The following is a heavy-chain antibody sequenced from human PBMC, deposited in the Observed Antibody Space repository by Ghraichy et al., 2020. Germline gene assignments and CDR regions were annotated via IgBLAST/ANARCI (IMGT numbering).Heavy chain of an antibody. CDR2: ISYDGSKK. CDR3: ARSLWEVPADY. V-gene: IGHV3-30*04. CDR1: GFTFSNYA. J-gene: IGHJ4*02. D-gene: IGHD1-26*01. Sequence: GESLNISCAGTGFTFSNYALHWVRQAPGKGLEWVAVISYDGSKKIYADSVKGRFTISRDNSKNTLYLQMNSLRREDTAVYYCARSLWEVPADYWGQGTLVTVSS.